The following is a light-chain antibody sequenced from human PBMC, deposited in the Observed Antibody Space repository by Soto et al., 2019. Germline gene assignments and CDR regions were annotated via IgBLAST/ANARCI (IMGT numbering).Light chain of an antibody. CDR3: QHLVAYTIT. V-gene: IGKV1-9*01. CDR2: AVS. J-gene: IGKJ5*01. Sequence: DIQLTQSPSFLSASVGDRVTITCWASQGLNNYVAWYQQKPGKAPNLLIYAVSILQSGVPSRLRGSGYGTELTITISSMQNEDFETYYCQHLVAYTITFGQGTRLEIK. CDR1: QGLNNY.